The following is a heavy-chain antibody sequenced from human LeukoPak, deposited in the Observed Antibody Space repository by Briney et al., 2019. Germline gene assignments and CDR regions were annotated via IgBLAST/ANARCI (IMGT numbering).Heavy chain of an antibody. CDR1: GFTFSSYG. V-gene: IGHV3-23*01. J-gene: IGHJ5*02. CDR2: ISGSGGST. D-gene: IGHD6-19*01. CDR3: ARLIAVAGPNWFDP. Sequence: GGSLRLSCAASGFTFSSYGMSWFRQAPGKGLEWVSAISGSGGSTYYADSVKGRFTISRDNSKNTLYLQMNSLRAEDTAVYYCARLIAVAGPNWFDPWGQGTLVTVSS.